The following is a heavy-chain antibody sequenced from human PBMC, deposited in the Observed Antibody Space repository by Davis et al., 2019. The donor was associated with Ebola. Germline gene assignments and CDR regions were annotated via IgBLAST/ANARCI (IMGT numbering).Heavy chain of an antibody. CDR1: GFTFSSYG. CDR3: ARAGGDSSGPYYYYYGMDV. J-gene: IGHJ6*02. CDR2: IWYDGSNK. V-gene: IGHV3-33*01. D-gene: IGHD3-22*01. Sequence: PGGSLRLSCAASGFTFSSYGMHWVRQAPGKGLEWVAVIWYDGSNKYYADSVKGRFTISRDNSKNTLYLQMNSLRAEDTAVYYCARAGGDSSGPYYYYYGMDVWGQGTTVTVSS.